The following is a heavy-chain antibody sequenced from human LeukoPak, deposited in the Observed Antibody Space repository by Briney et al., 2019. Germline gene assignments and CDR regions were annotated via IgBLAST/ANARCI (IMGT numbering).Heavy chain of an antibody. D-gene: IGHD2-2*01. CDR2: ISSNGGST. CDR3: VKGSGDIVVVPAADAGMDV. J-gene: IGHJ6*02. V-gene: IGHV3-64D*06. Sequence: GGSLRLSCSASGFTFSSYAMHWVRQAPGKGLEYVSAISSNGGSTYYADSVKGRFTISRDNSKNTLYLQMGSLRAEDTAVYYCVKGSGDIVVVPAADAGMDVWGQGTTVTVSS. CDR1: GFTFSSYA.